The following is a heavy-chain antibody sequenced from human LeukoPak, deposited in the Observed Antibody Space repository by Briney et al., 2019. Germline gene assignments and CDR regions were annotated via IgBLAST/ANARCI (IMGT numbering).Heavy chain of an antibody. D-gene: IGHD3-10*01. V-gene: IGHV3-66*01. J-gene: IGHJ6*02. Sequence: PGGSLRLSCAASGFTVSSNYMGWVRQAPGKGLEWGSVIYSGGSTYYADSVKGRFTISRDNSKNTLYLQMNSLRAEDTAVYYCARDLGGSGSYYSDYYGMDVWGQGTTVTVSS. CDR3: ARDLGGSGSYYSDYYGMDV. CDR2: IYSGGST. CDR1: GFTVSSNY.